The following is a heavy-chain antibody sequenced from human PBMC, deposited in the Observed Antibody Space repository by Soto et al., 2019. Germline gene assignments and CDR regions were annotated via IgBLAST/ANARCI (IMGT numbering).Heavy chain of an antibody. CDR2: INSDGSST. J-gene: IGHJ3*02. V-gene: IGHV3-74*01. D-gene: IGHD2-21*02. CDR1: GFTFSSYW. CDR3: ASYCGGDCSTAQRRDRYAFDI. Sequence: GGSLRLSCAASGFTFSSYWMHWVRQAPGKGLVWVSRINSDGSSTSYADSVKGRFTISRDNAKNTLYLQMNSLRAEDTAVYYCASYCGGDCSTAQRRDRYAFDIWGQGTTVTVSS.